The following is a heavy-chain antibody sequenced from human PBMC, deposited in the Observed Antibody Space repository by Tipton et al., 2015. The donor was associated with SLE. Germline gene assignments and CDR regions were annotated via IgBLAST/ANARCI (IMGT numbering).Heavy chain of an antibody. D-gene: IGHD1-1*01. Sequence: TLSLTCTVSGGSISSHYWSWMRQPPRKGLEWIGFSYYIGSTNYNPPLSSRVTISVDTSKNQFSLKLSSVTAAGTAVYYCASDLEAVGIWGQGPMVTVSS. J-gene: IGHJ3*02. V-gene: IGHV4-59*11. CDR2: SYYIGST. CDR3: ASDLEAVGI. CDR1: GGSISSHY.